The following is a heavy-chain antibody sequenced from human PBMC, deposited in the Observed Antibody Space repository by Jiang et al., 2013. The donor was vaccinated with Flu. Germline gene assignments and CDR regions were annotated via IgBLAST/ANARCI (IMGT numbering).Heavy chain of an antibody. D-gene: IGHD2/OR15-2a*01. CDR3: ARDRDSQNNYYYYGMDV. Sequence: SGAEVKKPGSSVKVSCKASGGTFSSYAISWVRQAPGQGLEWMGGIIPIFGIANYAQKFQGRVTITADESTSTAYMELSSLRSEDTAVYYCARDRDSQNNYYYYGMDVWGQGTTVTVSS. CDR1: GGTFSSYA. V-gene: IGHV1-69*01. CDR2: IIPIFGIA. J-gene: IGHJ6*02.